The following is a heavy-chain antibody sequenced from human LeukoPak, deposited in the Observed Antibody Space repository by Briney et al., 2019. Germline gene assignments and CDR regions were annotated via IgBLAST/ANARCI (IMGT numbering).Heavy chain of an antibody. CDR3: AKAARNLPTTVTTYYFDY. Sequence: PGGPLRLSCAASGFTFSSYARSWVRQAPGKGLEWVSAISGSGGSTYYADSVKGRFTISRDNSKNTLYLQMNSLRAEDTAVYYCAKAARNLPTTVTTYYFDYWGQGTLVTVSS. CDR1: GFTFSSYA. D-gene: IGHD4-17*01. V-gene: IGHV3-23*01. CDR2: ISGSGGST. J-gene: IGHJ4*02.